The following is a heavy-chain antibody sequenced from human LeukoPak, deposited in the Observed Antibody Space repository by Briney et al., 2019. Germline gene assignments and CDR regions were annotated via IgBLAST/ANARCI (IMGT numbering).Heavy chain of an antibody. CDR3: VGTIASRGSEY. Sequence: SGGSLRLSCAASGFTFTNYWMHWVRQAPGMGLVWVSRLPPDELGIIYADSVKGRFTVSRDNAKNTVYLQTNNLRVDDTAMYYCVGTIASRGSEYWGQGALVTVSS. J-gene: IGHJ4*02. V-gene: IGHV3-74*01. CDR2: LPPDELGI. D-gene: IGHD6-6*01. CDR1: GFTFTNYW.